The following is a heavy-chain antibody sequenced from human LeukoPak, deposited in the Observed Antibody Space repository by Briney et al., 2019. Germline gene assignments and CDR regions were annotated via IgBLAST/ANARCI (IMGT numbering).Heavy chain of an antibody. CDR2: ISSSSSTI. V-gene: IGHV3-48*01. CDR3: ARDGTTVTRKSYYFDY. D-gene: IGHD4-17*01. CDR1: GLTFSSYS. J-gene: IGHJ4*02. Sequence: GGSLRLSCAASGLTFSSYSMNWVRQAPGKGLEWVSYISSSSSTIYYADSVKGRFTISRDNAKNSLYLQMNSLRAEDTAVYYCARDGTTVTRKSYYFDYWGQGTLVTVSS.